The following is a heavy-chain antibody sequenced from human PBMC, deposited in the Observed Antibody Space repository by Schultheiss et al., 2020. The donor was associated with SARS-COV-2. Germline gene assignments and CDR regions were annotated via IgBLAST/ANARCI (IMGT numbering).Heavy chain of an antibody. CDR2: INPKTGDT. D-gene: IGHD2-2*01. CDR3: ARDRRDVEVVPSAIWGNWFDR. CDR1: GMSFIDYY. J-gene: IGHJ5*02. V-gene: IGHV1-2*02. Sequence: ASVKVSCKASGMSFIDYYIHWVRQAPGQGLEWMGWINPKTGDTHYAGRFQGRVTMTRDTSIGTAYMELWNLRSDDTAKYYCARDRRDVEVVPSAIWGNWFDRWGQGSLVTVAS.